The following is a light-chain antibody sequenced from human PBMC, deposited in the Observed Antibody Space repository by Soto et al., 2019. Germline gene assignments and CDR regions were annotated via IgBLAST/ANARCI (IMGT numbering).Light chain of an antibody. CDR2: GAS. CDR1: QSVGRTS. CDR3: QQYGNSPLT. J-gene: IGKJ4*01. V-gene: IGKV3-20*01. Sequence: EIVLTQSPGTLSLSPGERATLSCRASQSVGRTSLAWYQQKPGQAPRLLIYGASSRATGIPDRFSGSGSGTDFTLTISRLEPEDFAVYYCQQYGNSPLTFGGGTKVEIK.